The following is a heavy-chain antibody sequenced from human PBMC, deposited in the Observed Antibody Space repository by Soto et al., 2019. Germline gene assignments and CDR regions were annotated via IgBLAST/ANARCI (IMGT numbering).Heavy chain of an antibody. CDR2: ISAYNGNT. J-gene: IGHJ6*03. D-gene: IGHD3-3*01. CDR1: GYAFTCYC. Sequence: GAPVKVSSKASGYAFTCYCSSWARHATGQGLEWMGWISAYNGNTNYAQKLQGRVTMTTDTSTSTAYMELRSLRSDDTAVYYCAREQVPVFRFLEGGLDHYYYYMAVLRNGTTDPVS. V-gene: IGHV1-18*01. CDR3: AREQVPVFRFLEGGLDHYYYYMAV.